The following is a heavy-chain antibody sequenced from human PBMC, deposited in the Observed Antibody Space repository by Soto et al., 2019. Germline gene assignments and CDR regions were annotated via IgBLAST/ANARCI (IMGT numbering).Heavy chain of an antibody. V-gene: IGHV1-3*01. CDR2: INADNGNT. Sequence: GASVKVSCKASGYTFTSYAMHWVRQAPGQRLEWMGWINADNGNTKYSQKFQGRVTITRDTSASTAYMELSSLRSEDTAVYYCARAAFCSGGSCYHFDYWGQGPLLTVSS. J-gene: IGHJ4*02. CDR1: GYTFTSYA. CDR3: ARAAFCSGGSCYHFDY. D-gene: IGHD2-15*01.